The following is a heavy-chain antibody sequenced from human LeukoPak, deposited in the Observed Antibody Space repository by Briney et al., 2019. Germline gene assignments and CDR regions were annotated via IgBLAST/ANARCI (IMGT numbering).Heavy chain of an antibody. CDR1: GGSICSYY. V-gene: IGHV4-4*07. D-gene: IGHD6-13*01. Sequence: SETLSLTCTVSGGSICSYYWSWIRQPAGKGLEWIGRIYTSGSTNYNPSLKSRVTMSVDTSKNQFSLKLSSVTAADTAVYYCARVSAAGFPFDYWGQGTLVTVSS. CDR3: ARVSAAGFPFDY. CDR2: IYTSGST. J-gene: IGHJ4*02.